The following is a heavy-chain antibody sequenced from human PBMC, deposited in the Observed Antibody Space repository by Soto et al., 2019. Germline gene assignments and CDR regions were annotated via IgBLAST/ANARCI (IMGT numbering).Heavy chain of an antibody. J-gene: IGHJ4*02. CDR1: ANTFINNY. V-gene: IGHV1-46*01. Sequence: QVQLLQSGAEVKKPGASVRISCKSSANTFINNYINWVRQAPGQGLEWLGVFNPRGGTTRYAQKFQGRVTMTGDTSTRTVFMELSNLKSEDTAVYYCARVHGLVQYDDFWSGYYDYWGQGTLVIVSS. CDR2: FNPRGGTT. D-gene: IGHD3-3*01. CDR3: ARVHGLVQYDDFWSGYYDY.